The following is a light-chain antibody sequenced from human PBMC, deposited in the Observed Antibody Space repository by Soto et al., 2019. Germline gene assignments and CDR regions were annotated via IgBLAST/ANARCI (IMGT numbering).Light chain of an antibody. Sequence: QSVLTQPASVSGSPGQSITISCTGTRSDVGTYALVSWFQQHPGRAPKLIIFEVTRRPSGVSDRFSGSKSGDTASLTISGLQSEDEAHYYCSSYVPGNVLVLFGWGTKLTVL. V-gene: IGLV2-23*02. CDR3: SSYVPGNVLVL. J-gene: IGLJ3*02. CDR1: RSDVGTYAL. CDR2: EVT.